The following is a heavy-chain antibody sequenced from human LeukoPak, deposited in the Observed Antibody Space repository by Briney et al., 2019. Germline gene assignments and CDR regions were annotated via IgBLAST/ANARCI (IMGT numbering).Heavy chain of an antibody. Sequence: GGSLRLSCAASGFTFSNYSMNWVRQAPGKGLEWVSSISSSSSYIYYADSVKGRFTISRDNAKNSLYLQMNSLRAEDTAVYYCARDRADSGYDYFFDYWGQGTLVTVSS. D-gene: IGHD5-12*01. CDR2: ISSSSSYI. J-gene: IGHJ4*02. CDR1: GFTFSNYS. V-gene: IGHV3-21*01. CDR3: ARDRADSGYDYFFDY.